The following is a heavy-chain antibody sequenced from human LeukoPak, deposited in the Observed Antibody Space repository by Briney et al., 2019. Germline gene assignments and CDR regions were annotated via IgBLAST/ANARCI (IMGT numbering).Heavy chain of an antibody. Sequence: PSETLSLTCTVSGGSISSSSYYWGWIRQPPGKGLEWVGYIFSNGNTEYSPSLKSRAAISVDTSKNQCSLKLNSVTAADTAVYYCARVVYRGENWFDPWGQGTLVTVSS. V-gene: IGHV4-61*05. CDR1: GGSISSSSYY. J-gene: IGHJ5*02. D-gene: IGHD3-10*01. CDR2: IFSNGNT. CDR3: ARVVYRGENWFDP.